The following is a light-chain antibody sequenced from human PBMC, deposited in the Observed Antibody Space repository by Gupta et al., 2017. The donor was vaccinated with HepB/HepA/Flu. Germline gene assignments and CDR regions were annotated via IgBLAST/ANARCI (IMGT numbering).Light chain of an antibody. J-gene: IGKJ4*01. CDR1: QSVNSY. Sequence: EIVLTQSPATLSLLPGERATLSCRASQSVNSYLAWYQQKPGQAPRLLLYDASNRATGIPARFSGSGSGTVFTLTISSLESEDFAVYYCQQRSNWPLTFGGGTKVEIK. CDR3: QQRSNWPLT. V-gene: IGKV3-11*01. CDR2: DAS.